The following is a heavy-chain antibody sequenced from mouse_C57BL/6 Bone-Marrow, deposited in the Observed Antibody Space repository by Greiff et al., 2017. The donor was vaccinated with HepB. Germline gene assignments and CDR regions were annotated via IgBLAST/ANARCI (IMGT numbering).Heavy chain of an antibody. CDR2: IYPSDGST. J-gene: IGHJ1*03. V-gene: IGHV1-85*01. CDR1: GYTFTSYD. Sequence: VQLQQSGPELVKPGASVKLSCKASGYTFTSYDINWVKQRPGQGLEWIGWIYPSDGSTKYNEKFKGKATLTVDLSSSTAYMEHHSLTSEDSAVYFCAREGITTVVATPGWYIDVWGTGTTVTVSS. D-gene: IGHD1-1*01. CDR3: AREGITTVVATPGWYIDV.